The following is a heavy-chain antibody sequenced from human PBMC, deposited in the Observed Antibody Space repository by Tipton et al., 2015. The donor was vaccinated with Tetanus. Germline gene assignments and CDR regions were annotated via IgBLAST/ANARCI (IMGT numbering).Heavy chain of an antibody. V-gene: IGHV3-53*01. CDR2: IFSGGDT. CDR1: GFIFSSYT. J-gene: IGHJ4*02. D-gene: IGHD1-1*01. Sequence: GSLRLSCEVSGFIFSSYTMNWVRQAPGKGLEWVSVIFSGGDTFYADSVKGRFTISRDSSKNTVYLQMNSLRVEDTAVYYCARWGVLGLQHYLDCWGQGTLVTVSS. CDR3: ARWGVLGLQHYLDC.